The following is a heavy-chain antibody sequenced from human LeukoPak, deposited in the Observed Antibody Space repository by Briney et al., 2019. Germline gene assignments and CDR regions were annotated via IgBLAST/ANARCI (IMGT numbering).Heavy chain of an antibody. V-gene: IGHV4-59*08. J-gene: IGHJ4*02. CDR2: IYYNGFT. CDR1: GDSISSYY. CDR3: ARQHPSGRGSGLDY. Sequence: PSETLSLTCNVSGDSISSYYWHWIRQPPGKGLEWIGYIYYNGFTNCNPSLKSRLTISVDTSKNQFSLRLTSVTAADTAVYYCARQHPSGRGSGLDYWGQGTLLIVSS. D-gene: IGHD2-15*01.